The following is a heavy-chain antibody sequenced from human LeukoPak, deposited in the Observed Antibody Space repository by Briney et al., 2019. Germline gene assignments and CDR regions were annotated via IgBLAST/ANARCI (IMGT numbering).Heavy chain of an antibody. CDR2: ISSNGGST. J-gene: IGHJ4*02. CDR1: GFTFSSYA. CDR3: VKGTSRQWLARGYFDY. D-gene: IGHD6-19*01. V-gene: IGHV3-64D*06. Sequence: GGSLRLSCSAPGFTFSSYAMHWVRQAPGKGLEYVSAISSNGGSTYYADSVKGRFTISRDNSKNTLYLQMSSLRAEDTAVYYCVKGTSRQWLARGYFDYWGQGTLVTVSS.